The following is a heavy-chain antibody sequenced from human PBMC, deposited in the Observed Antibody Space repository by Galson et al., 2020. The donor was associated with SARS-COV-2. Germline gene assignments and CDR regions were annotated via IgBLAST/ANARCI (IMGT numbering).Heavy chain of an antibody. V-gene: IGHV1-69*10. Sequence: KISCKASGGTFSSYAISWVRQAPGQGLEWMGGIIPILGIANYAQKFQGRVTITADKSTSTAYMELSSLRSEDTAVYYCARSRDYYGSGSYPADYWGQGTLVTVSS. CDR3: ARSRDYYGSGSYPADY. CDR1: GGTFSSYA. D-gene: IGHD3-10*01. J-gene: IGHJ4*02. CDR2: IIPILGIA.